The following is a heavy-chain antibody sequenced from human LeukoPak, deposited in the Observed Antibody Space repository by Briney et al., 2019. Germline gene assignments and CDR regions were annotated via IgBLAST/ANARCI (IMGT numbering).Heavy chain of an antibody. J-gene: IGHJ3*02. CDR1: GFTFSTYT. V-gene: IGHV3-21*06. Sequence: KPGGSLRLSCAASGFTFSTYTMNWVRQAPGKGLEWVSSIISSSSYIYYADSVKGRFTISRDNAQNSLYLQMHSLRAEDTAVYYCAREMEYFGSGIDDAFDIWGQGTMVTVSS. CDR2: IISSSSYI. D-gene: IGHD3-10*01. CDR3: AREMEYFGSGIDDAFDI.